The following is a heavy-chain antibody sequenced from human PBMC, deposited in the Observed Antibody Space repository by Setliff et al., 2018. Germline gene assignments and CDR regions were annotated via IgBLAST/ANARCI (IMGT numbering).Heavy chain of an antibody. CDR2: IWDDGGKK. D-gene: IGHD2-15*01. V-gene: IGHV3-33*08. J-gene: IGHJ5*02. CDR1: GFTFSTYR. CDR3: ARTCSGSGCYAGLET. Sequence: GGSLRLSCAASGFTFSTYRMHWVRQAPGKGLEWVAAIWDDGGKKYHADSVKGRFTISRDNAKNTLYLQMNSLRPEDTAVYYCARTCSGSGCYAGLETWGQGTPVTVSS.